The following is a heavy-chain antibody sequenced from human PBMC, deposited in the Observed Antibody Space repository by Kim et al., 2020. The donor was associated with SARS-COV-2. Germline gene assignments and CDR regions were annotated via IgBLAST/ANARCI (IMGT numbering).Heavy chain of an antibody. CDR2: IYHSGST. CDR3: ARAVIVVVPAAQIWYYGMDV. J-gene: IGHJ6*02. Sequence: SETLSLTCAVSGGSISSSNWWSWVRQPPGKGLEWIGEIYHSGSTNYNPSLKSRVTISVDKSKNQFSLKLSSVTAADTAVYYCARAVIVVVPAAQIWYYGMDVWGQGTTVTVSS. CDR1: GGSISSSNW. D-gene: IGHD2-2*01. V-gene: IGHV4-4*02.